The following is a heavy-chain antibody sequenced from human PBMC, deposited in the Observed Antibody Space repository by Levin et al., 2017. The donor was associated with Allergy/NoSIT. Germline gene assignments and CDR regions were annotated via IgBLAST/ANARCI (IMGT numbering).Heavy chain of an antibody. CDR2: VYYIGST. CDR1: GGSISNNY. J-gene: IGHJ4*02. Sequence: TSETLSLTCTVSGGSISNNYWSWIRQSPGKGLEYIGYVYYIGSTNYNPSLKSRVAISVDTSKSQFSLKLRSVTVADTAVYYCARGGFTVTGFDYWGQGNLVTVSS. CDR3: ARGGFTVTGFDY. D-gene: IGHD4-17*01. V-gene: IGHV4-59*01.